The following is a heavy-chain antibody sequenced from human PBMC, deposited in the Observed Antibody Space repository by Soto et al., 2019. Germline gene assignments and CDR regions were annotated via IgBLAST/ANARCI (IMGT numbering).Heavy chain of an antibody. Sequence: GGSLRLSCAASGFTFSSYGMHWVRQAPGKGLEWVAVISYDGSNKYYADSVKGRFTISRDNSKNTLYLQMNSLRAEDTAVYYCAKDLYYYDSSGYYYPGYWGQGTLVTVS. J-gene: IGHJ4*02. CDR3: AKDLYYYDSSGYYYPGY. V-gene: IGHV3-30*18. CDR2: ISYDGSNK. D-gene: IGHD3-22*01. CDR1: GFTFSSYG.